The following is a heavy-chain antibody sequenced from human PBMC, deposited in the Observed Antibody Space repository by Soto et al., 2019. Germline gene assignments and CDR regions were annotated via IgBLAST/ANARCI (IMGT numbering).Heavy chain of an antibody. CDR2: VYYSGGT. CDR3: ARGNDWKSSAFDI. CDR1: GGSLIDHY. D-gene: IGHD2-21*01. J-gene: IGHJ3*02. V-gene: IGHV4-59*11. Sequence: QVQLQESGPGLVKPSETLSLTCTVSGGSLIDHYWNWIRQTPGKGLHWIGYVYYSGGTNYNPSLKSRVTMSVDTSKNQFSLYLGSVTAADTGVYYCARGNDWKSSAFDIWGQGTMVSVSS.